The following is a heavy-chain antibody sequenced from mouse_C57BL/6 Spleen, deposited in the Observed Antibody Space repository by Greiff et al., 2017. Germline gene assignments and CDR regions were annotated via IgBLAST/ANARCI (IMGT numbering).Heavy chain of an antibody. J-gene: IGHJ2*01. CDR1: GYTFTDHT. CDR2: IYPRDGST. CDR3: ARRDYYGYFDY. V-gene: IGHV1-78*01. D-gene: IGHD1-1*01. Sequence: VQLQESDAELVKPGASVKISCKVSGYTFTDHTIHWLKQRPEQGLEWIGYIYPRDGSTKYNEKFKGKDTLTADKSASTAYMQLNSLTSEDSAVYFCARRDYYGYFDYWGQGTTLTVSS.